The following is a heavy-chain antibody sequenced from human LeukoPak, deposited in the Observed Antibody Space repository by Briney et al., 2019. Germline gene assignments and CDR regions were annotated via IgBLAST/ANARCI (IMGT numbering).Heavy chain of an antibody. J-gene: IGHJ4*02. V-gene: IGHV4-39*07. CDR3: ARGDWRYGDFDS. CDR2: VYYTGNT. D-gene: IGHD3-9*01. Sequence: SETLSLTCTVSGGSISNNLYYWGWVRQSPGKGLEWIASVYYTGNTFYNASLRSRVTVSVRTSDNQFSLKLRSMTAADTAMYYCARGDWRYGDFDSWGQGTLVTVSS. CDR1: GGSISNNLYY.